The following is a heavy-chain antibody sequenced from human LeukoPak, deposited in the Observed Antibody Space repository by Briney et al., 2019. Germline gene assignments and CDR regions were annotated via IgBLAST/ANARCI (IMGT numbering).Heavy chain of an antibody. CDR1: GFTFSNYG. CDR3: AKIISAGGIDY. D-gene: IGHD6-13*01. CDR2: IGGSGRST. Sequence: GGSLRLSCAASGFTFSNYGMSWVRQAPGEGLEWVSSIGGSGRSTYYADSVKGRLTISRDNSKNTLYLQMNSLRAEDTAIYYCAKIISAGGIDYWGQGTQVTVSS. J-gene: IGHJ4*02. V-gene: IGHV3-23*01.